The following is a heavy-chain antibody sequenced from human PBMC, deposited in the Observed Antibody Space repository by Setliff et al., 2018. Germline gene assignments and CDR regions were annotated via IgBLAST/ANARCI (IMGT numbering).Heavy chain of an antibody. D-gene: IGHD3-22*01. J-gene: IGHJ4*02. V-gene: IGHV4-4*07. CDR2: IYIGGSA. Sequence: SETLSLTCTVSGGSISSYYWSWIRQPAGKGLEWIGHIYIGGSANYNPSLKGRVTMSIDTSKNQFSLKLSSVTAADTAIYYCARYDSSGYSENYYFDYWGQGTLVTVSS. CDR3: ARYDSSGYSENYYFDY. CDR1: GGSISSYY.